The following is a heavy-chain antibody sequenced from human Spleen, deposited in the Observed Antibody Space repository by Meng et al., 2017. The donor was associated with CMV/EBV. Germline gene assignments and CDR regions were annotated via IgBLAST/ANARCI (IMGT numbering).Heavy chain of an antibody. CDR2: ISSNGGNT. CDR1: GFAFSNYA. D-gene: IGHD6-6*01. J-gene: IGHJ6*02. V-gene: IGHV3-64*02. Sequence: GESLKISCAASGFAFSNYAMHWVRQAPGKGLEYVSAISSNGGNTYYADSVKGRFTISRDNSKNTLYLQMGSLRAEYMAVYYCAREISSSSSIYYYYYGMDVWGQGTTVTVSS. CDR3: AREISSSSSIYYYYYGMDV.